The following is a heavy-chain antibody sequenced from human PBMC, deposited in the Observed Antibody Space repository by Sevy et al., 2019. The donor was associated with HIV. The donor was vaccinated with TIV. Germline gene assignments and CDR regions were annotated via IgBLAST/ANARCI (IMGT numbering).Heavy chain of an antibody. CDR2: IKIKTDGATR. D-gene: IGHD1-26*01. V-gene: IGHV3-15*01. Sequence: GGSLRLSCVASGFTFSKAWMSWVRQAPGKGLEWVGRIKIKTDGATRDLAAPVKGRIIISRDDSKNTLYLQISNLKIDDTGVYFCAAGVGASDIDYWGQGTLVTVSS. CDR1: GFTFSKAW. CDR3: AAGVGASDIDY. J-gene: IGHJ4*02.